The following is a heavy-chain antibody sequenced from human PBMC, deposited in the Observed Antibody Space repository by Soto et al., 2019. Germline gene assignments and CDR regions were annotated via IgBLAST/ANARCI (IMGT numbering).Heavy chain of an antibody. CDR3: ARHKDCTNGVCYTNFDY. V-gene: IGHV5-10-1*01. J-gene: IGHJ4*02. CDR2: IDPSDSYT. D-gene: IGHD2-8*01. Sequence: GESLKISCKGSGYSFTGYWISWVRQMPGKGLEWMGRIDPSDSYTNYSPSFQGHVTISADKSISTAYLQWSSLKASDTAMYYCARHKDCTNGVCYTNFDYWGQGTLVTVSS. CDR1: GYSFTGYW.